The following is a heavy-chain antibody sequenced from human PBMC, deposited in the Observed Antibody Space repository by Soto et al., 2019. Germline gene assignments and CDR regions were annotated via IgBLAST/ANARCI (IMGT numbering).Heavy chain of an antibody. CDR3: ARSGVAALDS. V-gene: IGHV3-21*06. D-gene: IGHD2-8*01. CDR1: GFTFRDYS. CDR2: ITSKSTYI. Sequence: GGSLRLSCAASGFTFRDYSLNWVRQAPGKGLEWVPSITSKSTYIYYADSVKGRFTISRDNAKSSLYLQMDSLRADDTAVYFCARSGVAALDSWGQGTLVTVSS. J-gene: IGHJ5*01.